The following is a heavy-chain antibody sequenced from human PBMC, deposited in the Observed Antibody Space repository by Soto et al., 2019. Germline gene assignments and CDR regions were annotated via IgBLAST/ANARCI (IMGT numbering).Heavy chain of an antibody. CDR2: IYYSGST. J-gene: IGHJ5*02. CDR1: GGSISSGGYY. V-gene: IGHV4-31*03. D-gene: IGHD3-3*01. Sequence: SETLSLTCTVSGGSISSGGYYWSWIRQHPGKGLEWIGYIYYSGSTYYNPSLKSRVTISVDTSKNQFPLKLSSVSAADTAVYYCARASQGGSWSGYPNWFDPWGQGTLVTVSS. CDR3: ARASQGGSWSGYPNWFDP.